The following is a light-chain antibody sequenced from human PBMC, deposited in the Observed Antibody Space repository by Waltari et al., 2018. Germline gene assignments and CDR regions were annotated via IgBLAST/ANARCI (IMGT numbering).Light chain of an antibody. V-gene: IGKV1-5*03. CDR2: KES. CDR3: QQYDTYPWT. Sequence: DIQMTQSPSTLSASVGDRVTITCRASQNIKIWLTWYQQKPGKAPNLLFYKESNLQRGVPSRFIGSGSGTEVALTINSLQPDDFATYYCQQYDTYPWTFGHGTKVEIK. CDR1: QNIKIW. J-gene: IGKJ1*01.